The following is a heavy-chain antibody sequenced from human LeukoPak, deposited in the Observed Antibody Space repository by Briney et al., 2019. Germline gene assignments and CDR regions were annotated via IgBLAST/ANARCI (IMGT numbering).Heavy chain of an antibody. CDR1: GFTFSDYY. V-gene: IGHV3-11*04. CDR3: ARGNGGYDRTPYYFDY. Sequence: GGSLRLSCATSGFTFSDYYMSWIRQAPGKGLAWVSYISSSGTTIYYADSVKSRFTISRDNAKNSLYLQMNSLRAEDTAVYYCARGNGGYDRTPYYFDYWGQGTLVTVSS. CDR2: ISSSGTTI. D-gene: IGHD5-12*01. J-gene: IGHJ4*02.